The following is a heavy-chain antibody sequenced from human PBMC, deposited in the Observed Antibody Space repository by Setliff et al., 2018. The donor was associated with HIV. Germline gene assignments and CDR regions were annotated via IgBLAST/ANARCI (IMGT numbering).Heavy chain of an antibody. J-gene: IGHJ5*02. CDR1: GGSFSGYY. CDR2: IHYTGST. V-gene: IGHV4-59*08. Sequence: SETLSLTCAVYGGSFSGYYWSWIRQPPGKGLEWIGYIHYTGSTTYNPSLKSRVTISVDTSKNQFSLKLISVTAADTAVYYCARYGGNSFWFDPWGQGTLVTVSS. D-gene: IGHD2-21*01. CDR3: ARYGGNSFWFDP.